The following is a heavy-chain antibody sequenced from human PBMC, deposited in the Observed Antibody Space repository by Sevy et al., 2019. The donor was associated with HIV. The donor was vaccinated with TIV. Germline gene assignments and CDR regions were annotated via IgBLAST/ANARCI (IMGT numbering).Heavy chain of an antibody. Sequence: SETLSLTCSVSGGSISSYYWNWIRQPPGKGLERIGYIYSSGSTNYNPSLKCPVTISVDMSKNQFSLKPSSVTAADTAVYYCARSHLAFCGGDCFSPYYFDSWGQGTLVTVSS. CDR1: GGSISSYY. CDR3: ARSHLAFCGGDCFSPYYFDS. J-gene: IGHJ4*02. D-gene: IGHD2-21*01. V-gene: IGHV4-59*01. CDR2: IYSSGST.